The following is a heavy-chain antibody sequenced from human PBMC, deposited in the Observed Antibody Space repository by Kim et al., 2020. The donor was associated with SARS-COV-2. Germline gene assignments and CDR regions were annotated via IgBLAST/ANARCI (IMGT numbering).Heavy chain of an antibody. CDR1: GFTFSSYA. D-gene: IGHD3-10*01. Sequence: GGSLRLSCAASGFTFSSYAMHWVRQAPGKGLEWVAVISYDGSNKYYADSVKGRFTISRDNSKNTLYLQMNSLRAEDTAVYYCARQGPIWFRDQIPFDYWGQGTLVTVSS. CDR3: ARQGPIWFRDQIPFDY. CDR2: ISYDGSNK. J-gene: IGHJ4*02. V-gene: IGHV3-30-3*01.